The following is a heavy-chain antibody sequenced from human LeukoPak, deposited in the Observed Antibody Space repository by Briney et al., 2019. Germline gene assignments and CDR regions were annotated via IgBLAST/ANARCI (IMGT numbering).Heavy chain of an antibody. Sequence: GGSLRLSCAASGFLYGGHAMVWVRQAPGKGLECVSSSSSHAAYINCADSVKGRFTISRDNDKNSLFLDMKSLRVDDTAVYFCARAAIRVDFFDSWGQGTLVTLSS. CDR2: SSSHAAYI. D-gene: IGHD2-2*01. J-gene: IGHJ4*02. V-gene: IGHV3-21*01. CDR1: GFLYGGHA. CDR3: ARAAIRVDFFDS.